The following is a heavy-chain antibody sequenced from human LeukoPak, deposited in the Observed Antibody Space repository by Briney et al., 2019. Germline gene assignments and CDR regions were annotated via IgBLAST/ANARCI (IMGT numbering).Heavy chain of an antibody. V-gene: IGHV3-73*01. CDR1: GFTFSDSA. CDR2: IRSKADNYAT. CDR3: TGGTTVTTLDY. D-gene: IGHD4-17*01. Sequence: GGSLRLSCAASGFTFSDSAMHWVRQASGKGREWIGRIRSKADNYATEYGASVKGRFTISRDDSKNTAYLQMNSLKTEDTAVYYCTGGTTVTTLDYWGQGTLVTVSS. J-gene: IGHJ4*02.